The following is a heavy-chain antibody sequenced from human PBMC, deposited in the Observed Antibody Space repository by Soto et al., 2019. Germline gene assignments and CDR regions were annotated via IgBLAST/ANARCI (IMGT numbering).Heavy chain of an antibody. J-gene: IGHJ6*02. V-gene: IGHV4-31*03. Sequence: PSETLSLTCTVSDGSIRSGGYYWSWVRQNPRRGLEWIGNIYYSGNTYYNPSLKSRLTISVDTSKNQFSLNLSSVTAADTAVYYCARDRLMATAGTARHYFGLDVWGQGTTVTVSS. CDR3: ARDRLMATAGTARHYFGLDV. D-gene: IGHD5-18*01. CDR2: IYYSGNT. CDR1: DGSIRSGGYY.